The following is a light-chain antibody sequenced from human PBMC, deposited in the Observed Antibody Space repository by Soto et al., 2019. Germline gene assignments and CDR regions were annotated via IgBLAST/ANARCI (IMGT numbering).Light chain of an antibody. Sequence: EIAMTQSPATLSVSPGERATLSCRASQSVSSSYLAWYQQKPGQAPRVLIYSASLRATGIPDRFSGSGSGTDFSLTISRLEPEYFAVYYCQQYGSSPITFGQGTRLEV. CDR3: QQYGSSPIT. CDR1: QSVSSSY. V-gene: IGKV3-20*01. CDR2: SAS. J-gene: IGKJ5*01.